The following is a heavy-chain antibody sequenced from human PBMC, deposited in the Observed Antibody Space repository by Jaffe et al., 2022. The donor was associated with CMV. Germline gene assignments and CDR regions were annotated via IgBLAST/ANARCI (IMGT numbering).Heavy chain of an antibody. CDR1: GFTFSSYA. CDR3: AKEWWDPFGVEDDAFDI. J-gene: IGHJ3*02. CDR2: ISGSGGST. V-gene: IGHV3-23*01. D-gene: IGHD3-3*01. Sequence: EVQLLESGGGLVQPGGSLRLSCAASGFTFSSYAMSWVRQAPGKGLEWVSAISGSGGSTYYADSVKGRFTISRDNSKNTLYLQMNSLRAEDTAVYYCAKEWWDPFGVEDDAFDIWGQGTMVTVSS.